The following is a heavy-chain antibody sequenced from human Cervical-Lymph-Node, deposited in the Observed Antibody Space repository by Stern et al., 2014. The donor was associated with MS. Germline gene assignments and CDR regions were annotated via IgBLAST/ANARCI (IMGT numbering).Heavy chain of an antibody. CDR1: GYNFTTYY. CDR3: AIIEGWNGMDV. D-gene: IGHD1-26*01. J-gene: IGHJ6*02. Sequence: QVQLMQSGAEVKKPGASVRVSCKASGYNFTTYYMHWVRQAPGQGLEWMGIINPRGGSTSYAQKFQGRVTMTRDTSTSTVYMDLSSLRSEDTAVYYCAIIEGWNGMDVWGQGTTVTASS. CDR2: INPRGGST. V-gene: IGHV1-46*01.